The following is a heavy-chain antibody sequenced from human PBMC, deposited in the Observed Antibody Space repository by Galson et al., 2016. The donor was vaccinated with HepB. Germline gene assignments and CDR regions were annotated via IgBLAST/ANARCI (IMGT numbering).Heavy chain of an antibody. J-gene: IGHJ5*01. D-gene: IGHD4-17*01. CDR1: GFHFSSFA. V-gene: IGHV3-30*15. CDR2: ISYDGNNK. Sequence: SLRLSCAASGFHFSSFAMHWVRQAPGKGLEWVATISYDGNNKYYGDSVKGRFTISRDNSKNTLFVQMSSLKTEDTAVYYCAKDLYGNYGDNCFQSWGQGTLVTVSS. CDR3: AKDLYGNYGDNCFQS.